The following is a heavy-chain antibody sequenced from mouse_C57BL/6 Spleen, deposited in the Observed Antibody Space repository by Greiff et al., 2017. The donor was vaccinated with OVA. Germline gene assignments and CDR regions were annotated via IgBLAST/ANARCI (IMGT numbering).Heavy chain of an antibody. CDR1: GYTFTSYW. CDR2: IDPSDSYT. V-gene: IGHV1-50*01. CDR3: ARHGSSFLDY. Sequence: QVQLQQPGAELVKPGASVKLSCKASGYTFTSYWMQWVKQRPGQGLEWIGEIDPSDSYTNYNQKFKGKATLTVDTSSSTAYMQLSSLTSEDSAVDYCARHGSSFLDYWGQGTTLTVSS. D-gene: IGHD1-1*01. J-gene: IGHJ2*01.